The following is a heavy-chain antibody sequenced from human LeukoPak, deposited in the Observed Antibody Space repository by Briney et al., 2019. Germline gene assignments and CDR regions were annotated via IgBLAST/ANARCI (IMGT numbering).Heavy chain of an antibody. CDR2: IKEDGSEK. CDR1: GFTFSSYW. CDR3: ARFIRGVTQSSYDS. J-gene: IGHJ4*02. V-gene: IGHV3-7*01. D-gene: IGHD3-10*01. Sequence: GGTLRLSCAASGFTFSSYWMSWVRQAPGKGLGGVANIKEDGSEKYNVDSVKGRFIISRDNAKNSLYLQMNSLRAEDTAVYYCARFIRGVTQSSYDSWGQGTLVTVSS.